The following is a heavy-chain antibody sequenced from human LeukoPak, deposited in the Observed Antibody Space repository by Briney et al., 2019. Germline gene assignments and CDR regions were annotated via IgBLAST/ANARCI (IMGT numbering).Heavy chain of an antibody. J-gene: IGHJ5*02. Sequence: ASVKVSCKASGYTFTSYAMHWVRQAPGQRLEWMGWINAGNGNTKYSQKFQGRVTIARDTSASTAYMELSSLRSEDTAVYFCARGGGYQVLYVRFDPWGQGTLVTVSS. CDR1: GYTFTSYA. V-gene: IGHV1-3*01. D-gene: IGHD2/OR15-2a*01. CDR3: ARGGGYQVLYVRFDP. CDR2: INAGNGNT.